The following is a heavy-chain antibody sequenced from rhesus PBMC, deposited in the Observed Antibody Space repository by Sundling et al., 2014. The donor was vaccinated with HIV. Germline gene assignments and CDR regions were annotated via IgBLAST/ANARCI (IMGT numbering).Heavy chain of an antibody. CDR3: ARLEQLDIYKY. V-gene: IGHV4-165*02. J-gene: IGHJ4*01. D-gene: IGHD1-20*01. Sequence: QVQLQESGPGLVKPSETLSLTCAVSGGSISGNYWNWIRQPPGKGLEWIGYIGGSSGNTYYNLPLKSRVTISIDTSKKHFSLKLSSVTAADTAVYYCARLEQLDIYKYWGQGVLVTVSS. CDR2: IGGSSGNT. CDR1: GGSISGNY.